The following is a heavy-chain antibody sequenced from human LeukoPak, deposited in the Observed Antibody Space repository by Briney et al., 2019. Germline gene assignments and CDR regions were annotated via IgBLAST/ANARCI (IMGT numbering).Heavy chain of an antibody. Sequence: PGGSLRLSCAAPGFTFSSYGMHWVRQAPAKGLEWVAVISYDGSYKYYADSVKGRFTISRDNSKNTLYLQMNSLRAEDTAVYYCAKPRIAVAGTDLDFWGQGTLVTVSS. CDR3: AKPRIAVAGTDLDF. J-gene: IGHJ4*02. D-gene: IGHD6-19*01. CDR2: ISYDGSYK. CDR1: GFTFSSYG. V-gene: IGHV3-30*18.